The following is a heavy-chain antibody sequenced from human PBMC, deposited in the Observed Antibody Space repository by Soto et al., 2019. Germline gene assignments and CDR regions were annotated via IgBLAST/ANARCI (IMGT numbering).Heavy chain of an antibody. J-gene: IGHJ4*02. CDR1: CGSISSGDYY. D-gene: IGHD3-3*01. CDR2: INHSGSI. V-gene: IGHV4-34*01. CDR3: ARGVPRSYYDFWSGYDSVVHLYFDY. Sequence: PSETLVRTCTVSCGSISSGDYYLRWIRHPRGNWLGCMGQINHSGSINYNPSLKSRVTISVDTSKNQFSLKLSSVTAADTAVYYCARGVPRSYYDFWSGYDSVVHLYFDYWGQGTLVTVSS.